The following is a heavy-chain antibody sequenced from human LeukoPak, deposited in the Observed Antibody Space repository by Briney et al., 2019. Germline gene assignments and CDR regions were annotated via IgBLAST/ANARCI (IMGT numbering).Heavy chain of an antibody. CDR3: AKLGSPGIAAAGTWGY. V-gene: IGHV3-23*01. CDR1: GFTFSSYG. CDR2: ITGSGGTT. D-gene: IGHD6-13*01. Sequence: PGGSLRLSCAASGFTFSSYGMSWVRQAPGKGLEWVSGITGSGGTTYYADSVKGRFTISRDNSKNTLYLQMNSPRAEDTAAYYCAKLGSPGIAAAGTWGYWGQGTLVTVSS. J-gene: IGHJ4*02.